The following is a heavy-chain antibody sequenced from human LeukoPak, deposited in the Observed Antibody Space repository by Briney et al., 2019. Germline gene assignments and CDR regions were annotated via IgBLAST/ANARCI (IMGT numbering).Heavy chain of an antibody. CDR2: IGPSSDNI. J-gene: IGHJ3*02. CDR3: AKDYDSSGWAAFDI. V-gene: IGHV3-11*04. Sequence: GGSLRLSCAASGFTFSDYFMSWIRQAPEKGLEWVSYIGPSSDNINYADSVKGRFTVSRDNAKNSVYLQMNSLRAEDTAVYYCAKDYDSSGWAAFDIWGQGTVVTVSS. D-gene: IGHD3-22*01. CDR1: GFTFSDYF.